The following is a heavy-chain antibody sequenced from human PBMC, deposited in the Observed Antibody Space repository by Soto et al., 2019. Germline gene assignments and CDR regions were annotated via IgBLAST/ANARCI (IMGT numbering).Heavy chain of an antibody. Sequence: SVKVSCKASGGTFSSYAISWVRQAPGQGLEWMGGIIPIFGTANYAQKFQGRVTITADESTSTAYMELSSLRSEDTAVYYCAKCFTSCYRQNFDYWGQGTLVTVSS. CDR2: IIPIFGTA. CDR1: GGTFSSYA. V-gene: IGHV1-69*13. J-gene: IGHJ4*02. CDR3: AKCFTSCYRQNFDY. D-gene: IGHD2-2*02.